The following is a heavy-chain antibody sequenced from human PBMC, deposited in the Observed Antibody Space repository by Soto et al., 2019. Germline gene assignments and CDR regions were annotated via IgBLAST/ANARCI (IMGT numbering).Heavy chain of an antibody. J-gene: IGHJ6*02. CDR3: ARDLRKRGEYYVRNMDV. D-gene: IGHD1-26*01. CDR2: ISYDGSHK. CDR1: GFTFSSYA. V-gene: IGHV3-30-3*01. Sequence: QEQLVESGGGVVQPGGSLRLSCTASGFTFSSYAIHWVRQAPGKGLEWVAVISYDGSHKYYADAVKGRFTISRDNSKNPLYLQMTSLRAEDTAVYYCARDLRKRGEYYVRNMDVWGQGTTVTVSS.